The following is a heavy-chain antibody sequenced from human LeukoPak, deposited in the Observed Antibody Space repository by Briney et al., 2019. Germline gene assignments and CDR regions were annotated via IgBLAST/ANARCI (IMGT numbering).Heavy chain of an antibody. Sequence: ASVKVSCKASGYTFTSYAMNWVRQAPGQGLEWMGWINTNTGNPTYAQGFTGRFVFSLDTSVSTAYLQISSLKAEDTAVYYCARDLNRGITIFGVVIANWFDPWGQGTLVTVSS. CDR1: GYTFTSYA. D-gene: IGHD3-3*01. CDR2: INTNTGNP. J-gene: IGHJ5*02. V-gene: IGHV7-4-1*02. CDR3: ARDLNRGITIFGVVIANWFDP.